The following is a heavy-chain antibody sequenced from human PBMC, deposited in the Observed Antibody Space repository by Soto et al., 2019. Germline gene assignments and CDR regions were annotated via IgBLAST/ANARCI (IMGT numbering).Heavy chain of an antibody. Sequence: ASVKVYCKASGYTFTSYAMHWLRQAHGQRLEWMGWINAGNGNTKYSQKIQGRVTITRDTSASTAYMELSSLRSEDTAVYYCGRGSGLTLFAPWGQGTLVTSPQ. V-gene: IGHV1-3*01. CDR3: GRGSGLTLFAP. J-gene: IGHJ5*02. CDR1: GYTFTSYA. D-gene: IGHD3-10*01. CDR2: INAGNGNT.